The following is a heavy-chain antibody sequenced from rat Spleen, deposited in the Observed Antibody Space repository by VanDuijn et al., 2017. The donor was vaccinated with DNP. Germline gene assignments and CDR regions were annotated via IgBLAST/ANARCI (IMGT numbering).Heavy chain of an antibody. Sequence: QVLLKQSGPGLVQPSQTLSLTCPVSGFSLNGYSVGWLRPPPGKGLEWIAAMSNGGTTYYNSALKSRLSISRDTSKSQVFLKMNSLQTEDTAMYFCARSDYYDGTFYYGYFDYWGQGVMVTVSS. V-gene: IGHV2-6*01. CDR1: GFSLNGYS. CDR3: ARSDYYDGTFYYGYFDY. CDR2: MSNGGTT. D-gene: IGHD1-12*02. J-gene: IGHJ2*01.